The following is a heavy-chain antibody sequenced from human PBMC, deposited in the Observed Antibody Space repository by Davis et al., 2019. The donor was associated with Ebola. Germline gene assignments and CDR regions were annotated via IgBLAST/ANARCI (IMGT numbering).Heavy chain of an antibody. V-gene: IGHV1-2*02. Sequence: ASVKVSCKASGYTFTGYYMHWVRQAPGQGLEWMGWINPNSGGTNYAQKFQGRVTMTRDTSISTAYMELSRLRSEDTAVYYCARFRRYDYPGVGAYYMDVWGKGTTVTVSS. CDR2: INPNSGGT. J-gene: IGHJ6*03. CDR3: ARFRRYDYPGVGAYYMDV. CDR1: GYTFTGYY. D-gene: IGHD5-12*01.